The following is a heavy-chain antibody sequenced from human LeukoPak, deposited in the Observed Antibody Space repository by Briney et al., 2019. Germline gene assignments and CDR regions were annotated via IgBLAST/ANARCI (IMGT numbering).Heavy chain of an antibody. Sequence: PGGSLRLSCAASGFTFSSYAMSWVRQAPGKGLEWVSAISGSGGSTYYADSVKGRFTISRDNSKNTLYLQMNSLRAEDTAVYYCAKDTVVFITIFGVVTEAFDYGGQGTLVTVSS. CDR3: AKDTVVFITIFGVVTEAFDY. D-gene: IGHD3-3*01. V-gene: IGHV3-23*01. CDR2: ISGSGGST. CDR1: GFTFSSYA. J-gene: IGHJ4*02.